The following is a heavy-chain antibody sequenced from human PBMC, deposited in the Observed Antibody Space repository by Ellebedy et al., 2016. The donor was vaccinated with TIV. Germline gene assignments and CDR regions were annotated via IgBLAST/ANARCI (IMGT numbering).Heavy chain of an antibody. J-gene: IGHJ2*01. CDR2: IIPIFGTA. V-gene: IGHV1-69*13. CDR1: RGTFSSYA. Sequence: SVKVSXKASRGTFSSYAISWVRQAPGQGLEWMGGIIPIFGTANYAQKFQGRVTITADESTSTAYMELSSLRSEDTAVYYCARTSTVVTQDWYFDLWGRGTLVTVSS. CDR3: ARTSTVVTQDWYFDL. D-gene: IGHD4-23*01.